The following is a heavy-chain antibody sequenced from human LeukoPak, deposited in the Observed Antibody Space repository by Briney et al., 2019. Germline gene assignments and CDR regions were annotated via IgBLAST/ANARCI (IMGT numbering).Heavy chain of an antibody. J-gene: IGHJ4*02. Sequence: SETLSLTCTVSGYSISSGYYWGWIRQPPGKGLEWIGSIYHSGSTYYNPSLKSRVTISVDTSKNQFSLKLSPVTAAGTAVYYCASLSRSRGTIAAAGSDYWGQGTLVTVSS. D-gene: IGHD6-13*01. CDR2: IYHSGST. CDR3: ASLSRSRGTIAAAGSDY. CDR1: GYSISSGYY. V-gene: IGHV4-38-2*02.